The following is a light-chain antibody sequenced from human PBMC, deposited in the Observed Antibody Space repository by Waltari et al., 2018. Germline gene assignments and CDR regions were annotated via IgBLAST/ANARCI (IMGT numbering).Light chain of an antibody. Sequence: QRRPGPPPRWVIFQETRRPAGIPERFSGSKSGNAATLTISGTQAMDEADYYCQALGTGAWVFGGGTKLTVL. V-gene: IGLV3-1*01. CDR2: QET. CDR3: QALGTGAWV. J-gene: IGLJ3*02.